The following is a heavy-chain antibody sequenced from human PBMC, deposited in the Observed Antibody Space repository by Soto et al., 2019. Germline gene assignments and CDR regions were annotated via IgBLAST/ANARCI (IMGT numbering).Heavy chain of an antibody. Sequence: GGSLRLSCAASGFTFSSYAMHWVRQAPGKGLEWVAVISYDGSNKYYADSVKGRFTISRDNSKNTLYLQMNSLRAEDTAVYYCARAVVAATGTNWFDPWGQGTLVTVSS. CDR3: ARAVVAATGTNWFDP. J-gene: IGHJ5*02. V-gene: IGHV3-30-3*01. D-gene: IGHD2-15*01. CDR2: ISYDGSNK. CDR1: GFTFSSYA.